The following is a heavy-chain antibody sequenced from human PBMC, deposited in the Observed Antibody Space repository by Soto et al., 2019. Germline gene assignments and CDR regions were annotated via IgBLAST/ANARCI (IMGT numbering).Heavy chain of an antibody. Sequence: GGSLRLSCVASGFTFSSYEMNWVRQAPGKGLEWVSYISSSGSTIYYAESAKGRFTISRDNAKNSLYLQMNSLRAEDTAVYYCARKGDGSSGGYYNPAYDYYGMDVRGQGTIVTVSS. CDR2: ISSSGSTI. D-gene: IGHD3-10*01. J-gene: IGHJ6*02. CDR1: GFTFSSYE. CDR3: ARKGDGSSGGYYNPAYDYYGMDV. V-gene: IGHV3-48*03.